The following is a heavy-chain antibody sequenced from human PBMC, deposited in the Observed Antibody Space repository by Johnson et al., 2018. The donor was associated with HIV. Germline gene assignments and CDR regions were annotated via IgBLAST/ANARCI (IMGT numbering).Heavy chain of an antibody. D-gene: IGHD5-24*01. V-gene: IGHV3-53*01. J-gene: IGHJ3*02. CDR1: GFTVSSNY. Sequence: VQLMESGGGLIQPGGSLRLSCAASGFTVSSNYMSWVRQAPGKGLEWVSVIYSGGSTYYADSVKGRFTISRDNSKNTLYLQMNSLRAEDTAVYYCARGERRWLQSGAFDIWGQGTMVTVSS. CDR3: ARGERRWLQSGAFDI. CDR2: IYSGGST.